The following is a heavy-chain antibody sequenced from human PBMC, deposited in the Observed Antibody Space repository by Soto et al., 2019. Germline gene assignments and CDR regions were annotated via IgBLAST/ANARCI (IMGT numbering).Heavy chain of an antibody. CDR3: ARGEAARPYYYYYYGMDG. CDR2: INHSGST. Sequence: SETLSLTCAVYGGSFSGYYWSWIRQPPGKGLEWIGEINHSGSTNYNPSLKSRVTISVDTSKNQFSLKLSSVTAADTAVYYCARGEAARPYYYYYYGMDGWGQGTTVT. J-gene: IGHJ6*02. CDR1: GGSFSGYY. V-gene: IGHV4-34*01. D-gene: IGHD6-6*01.